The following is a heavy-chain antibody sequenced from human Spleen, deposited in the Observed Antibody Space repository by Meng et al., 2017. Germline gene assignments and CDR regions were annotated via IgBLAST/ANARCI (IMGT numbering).Heavy chain of an antibody. J-gene: IGHJ2*01. V-gene: IGHV4-34*01. Sequence: VQQQQWGEGLLKPSETLSLTCAVYGGSFSGYYWSWIRQPPGKGLEWIGEINHSGSTNYNPSLKSRVTISVDTSNNQFSLRLSSVTAADTAVYFCARGLLPQRFMKYSYGQTNWYFDLWGRGTLVTVSS. CDR2: INHSGST. CDR1: GGSFSGYY. D-gene: IGHD5-18*01. CDR3: ARGLLPQRFMKYSYGQTNWYFDL.